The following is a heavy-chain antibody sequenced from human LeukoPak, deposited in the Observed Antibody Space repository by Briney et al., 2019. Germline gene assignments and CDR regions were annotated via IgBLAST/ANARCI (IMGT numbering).Heavy chain of an antibody. D-gene: IGHD6-19*01. J-gene: IGHJ5*02. V-gene: IGHV1-69*13. CDR2: IIPIFGTA. CDR3: ARGYGYSSGCRPYNWFDP. CDR1: GGTFSGYA. Sequence: SVKVSCKASGGTFSGYAISWVRQAPGQGLEWMGGIIPIFGTANYAQKFQGRVTITADESTSTAYMELSSLRSEDTAVYYCARGYGYSSGCRPYNWFDPWGQGTLVTVSS.